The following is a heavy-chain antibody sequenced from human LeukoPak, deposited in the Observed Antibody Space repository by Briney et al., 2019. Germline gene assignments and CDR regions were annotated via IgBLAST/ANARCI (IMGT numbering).Heavy chain of an antibody. J-gene: IGHJ1*01. V-gene: IGHV4-30-2*01. CDR2: IYHSGST. CDR3: AADSSGYYYYFQH. Sequence: KPSETLSLTCAVSGGSISSGGYSWSWIRQPPGKGLEWIGYIYHSGSTYYNPSLKSRVTISVDRSKNQFSLRLSSVTAADTAVYYCAADSSGYYYYFQHWGQGTLVTVSS. CDR1: GGSISSGGYS. D-gene: IGHD3-22*01.